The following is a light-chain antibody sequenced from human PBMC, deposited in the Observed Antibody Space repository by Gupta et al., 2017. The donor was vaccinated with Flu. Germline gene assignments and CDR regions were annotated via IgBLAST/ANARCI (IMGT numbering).Light chain of an antibody. CDR1: QITSR. J-gene: IGKJ4*01. CDR2: LTS. CDR3: QQANNFPVT. Sequence: PSAVYASVGNRVTSTWGESQITSRLAWYQQHTGKAPKLLISLTSSLDRGVPWRFSGSGSGTDFTLTINGLQPEDFATYYCQQANNFPVTFGRGTKVEIK. V-gene: IGKV1-12*01.